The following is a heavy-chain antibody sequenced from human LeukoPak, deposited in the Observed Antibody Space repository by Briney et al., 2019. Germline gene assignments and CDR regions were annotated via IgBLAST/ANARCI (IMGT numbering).Heavy chain of an antibody. Sequence: TLSLTCTVSGGSISSGGHYWSWIRQHPGKGLEWIGYIYYSGSTYYNPSLKSRVTISVDTSKNQFSLKLSSVTAADTAVYYCARETLTTSRWFDPWGQGTLVTVSS. D-gene: IGHD4-17*01. V-gene: IGHV4-30-4*08. CDR2: IYYSGST. CDR1: GGSISSGGHY. J-gene: IGHJ5*02. CDR3: ARETLTTSRWFDP.